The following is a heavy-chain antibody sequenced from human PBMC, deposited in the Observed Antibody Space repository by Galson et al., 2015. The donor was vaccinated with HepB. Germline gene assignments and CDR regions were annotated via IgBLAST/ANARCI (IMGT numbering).Heavy chain of an antibody. CDR3: AKDHASSSGYIDY. CDR2: ISAYNGNS. J-gene: IGHJ4*02. V-gene: IGHV1-18*04. D-gene: IGHD3-22*01. CDR1: GYTFINSG. Sequence: SVKVSCKASGYTFINSGFTWVRQAPGQGLEWMGWISAYNGNSNHAQKLQGRFTMTTDTSTNTAYMELRSLISDDTAVYYCAKDHASSSGYIDYWGQGTLVTVSS.